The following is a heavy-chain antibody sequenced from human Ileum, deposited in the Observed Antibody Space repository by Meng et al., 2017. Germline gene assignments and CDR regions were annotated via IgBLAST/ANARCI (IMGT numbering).Heavy chain of an antibody. CDR2: ISHSGST. CDR3: ARHGGYYQGF. V-gene: IGHV4-4*02. Sequence: GQLQESGPGLVRHSGTLSHTCAVSSGSITSDTYWSWVRLPPGKGLEWIGQISHSGSTFYNPSLKSRVTMSVDKSKSQFSLMLTSVTAADTAVYYCARHGGYYQGFWGQGTLVTVSS. J-gene: IGHJ4*02. D-gene: IGHD4-23*01. CDR1: SGSITSDTY.